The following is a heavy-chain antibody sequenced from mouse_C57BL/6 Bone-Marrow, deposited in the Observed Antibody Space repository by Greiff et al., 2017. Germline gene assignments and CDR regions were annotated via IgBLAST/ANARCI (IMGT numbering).Heavy chain of an antibody. CDR1: GFTFSDYG. V-gene: IGHV5-17*01. CDR2: ISSGSSTI. Sequence: EVKLVESGGGLVKPGGSLKLSCAASGFTFSDYGMHWVRQAPEKGLEWVAYISSGSSTIYYADTVKGRFTISRDTAKNTLFLQMTSLRSEDTAMYYCARTYYYGSSYAMDYWGQGTSVTVSS. J-gene: IGHJ4*01. D-gene: IGHD1-1*01. CDR3: ARTYYYGSSYAMDY.